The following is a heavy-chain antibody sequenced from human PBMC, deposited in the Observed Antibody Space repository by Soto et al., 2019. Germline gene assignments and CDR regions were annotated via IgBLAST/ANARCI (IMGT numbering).Heavy chain of an antibody. V-gene: IGHV3-15*07. CDR2: IKSKTDGGTT. D-gene: IGHD2-8*01. J-gene: IGHJ6*02. Sequence: GGSLRLSCAASGFTFSNAWMNWVRQAPGKGLEWVGRIKSKTDGGTTDYAAPVKGRFTISRDDSKNTLYLQMNSLKTEDTAVYYCTTGSLDCTNGVCHDYYYYGMDVWGQGTTVTVSS. CDR3: TTGSLDCTNGVCHDYYYYGMDV. CDR1: GFTFSNAW.